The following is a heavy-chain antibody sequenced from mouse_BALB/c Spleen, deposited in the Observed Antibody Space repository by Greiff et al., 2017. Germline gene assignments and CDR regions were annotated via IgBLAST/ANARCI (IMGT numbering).Heavy chain of an antibody. CDR1: GYTFTSYV. D-gene: IGHD1-1*01. Sequence: EVKLVESGPELVKPGASVKMSCKASGYTFTSYVMHWVKQKPGQGLEWIGYINPYNDGTKYNEKFKGKATLTSDKSSSTAYMELSSLTSEDSAVYYCARSYGSSYVGAMDYWGQGTSVTVSS. V-gene: IGHV1-14*01. CDR3: ARSYGSSYVGAMDY. CDR2: INPYNDGT. J-gene: IGHJ4*01.